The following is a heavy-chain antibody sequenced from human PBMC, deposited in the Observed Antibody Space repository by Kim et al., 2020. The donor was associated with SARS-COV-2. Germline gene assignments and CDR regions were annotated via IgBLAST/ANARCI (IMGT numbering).Heavy chain of an antibody. CDR3: AKGDSSGYYSGGTDY. V-gene: IGHV3-30*18. D-gene: IGHD3-22*01. CDR2: ISYDGSNK. J-gene: IGHJ4*02. CDR1: GFTFSSYG. Sequence: GGSLRLSCAASGFTFSSYGMHWVRQAPGKGLEWVAVISYDGSNKYYADSVKGRFTISRDNSKNTLYLQMNSLRAEDTAVYYCAKGDSSGYYSGGTDYWGQGTLVTVSS.